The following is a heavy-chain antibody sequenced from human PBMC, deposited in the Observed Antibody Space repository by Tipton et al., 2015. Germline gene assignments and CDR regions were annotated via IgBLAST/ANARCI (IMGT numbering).Heavy chain of an antibody. CDR2: IYYSGST. CDR1: GGSISSYC. J-gene: IGHJ6*02. Sequence: TLSLTCTVSGGSISSYCWSWIRQPPGKGLEWIGYIYYSGSTNYNPSLKSRVTISVDTSKNQFSLKLSSVTAADTAVYYCARDRIAVAGHYYYFYYGMDVWGQGTTVTVSS. D-gene: IGHD6-19*01. V-gene: IGHV4-59*01. CDR3: ARDRIAVAGHYYYFYYGMDV.